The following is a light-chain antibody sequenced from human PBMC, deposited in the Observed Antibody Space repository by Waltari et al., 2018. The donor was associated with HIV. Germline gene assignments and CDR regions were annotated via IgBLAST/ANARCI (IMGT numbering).Light chain of an antibody. V-gene: IGLV1-40*01. J-gene: IGLJ2*01. Sequence: QSVLTQPPPVSWAPRQRVSLSCTGIPSNMGTAYDVHWYQQLPGTAPKPLIFRSGRRPPWVPDRFSGAKSGSSASLAITGLQADDEATYYCQSYDTSLSGWGIFGGGTKVTVL. CDR3: QSYDTSLSGWGI. CDR2: RSG. CDR1: PSNMGTAYD.